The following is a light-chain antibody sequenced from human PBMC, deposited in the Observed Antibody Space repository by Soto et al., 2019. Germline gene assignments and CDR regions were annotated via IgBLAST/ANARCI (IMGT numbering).Light chain of an antibody. CDR2: DVN. J-gene: IGLJ2*01. CDR3: SSYTGTNVI. V-gene: IGLV2-8*01. Sequence: QSVLTQPPSASGSPGQSFTISCTGTLSDVGGQNLVSWYRQDPGKAPKLIIYDVNQRPPGVPDRFSGSKSASTASLTVSGLQAEDDANYYFSSYTGTNVIFGGGTKLTVL. CDR1: LSDVGGQNL.